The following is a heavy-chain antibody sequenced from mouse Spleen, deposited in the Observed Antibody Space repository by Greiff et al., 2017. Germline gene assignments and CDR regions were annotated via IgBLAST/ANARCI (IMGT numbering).Heavy chain of an antibody. D-gene: IGHD2-1*01. J-gene: IGHJ3*01. V-gene: IGHV1-18*01. CDR1: GYTFTDYN. CDR3: ARGLYGNYPSWFAY. Sequence: VQLQQSGPELVKPGASVKIPCKASGYTFTDYNMDWVKQSHGKSLEWIGDINPNNGGTIYNQKFKGKATLTVDKSSSTAYMELRSLTSEDTAVYYCARGLYGNYPSWFAYWGQGTLVTVSA. CDR2: INPNNGGT.